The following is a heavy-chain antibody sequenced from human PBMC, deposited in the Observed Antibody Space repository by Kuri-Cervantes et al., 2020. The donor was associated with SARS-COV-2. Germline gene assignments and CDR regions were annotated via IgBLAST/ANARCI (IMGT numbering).Heavy chain of an antibody. Sequence: ASVKVSCKASGYTFTNYDINWVRQASGQGLEWMGWMNPNSGNTGYAQKFQGRVTMTTDTSTSTAYMELRSLRSDDTAVYYCARGGGCSSTSCYVNYYYYYMDVWGKGTTVTVSS. V-gene: IGHV1-8*01. D-gene: IGHD2-2*01. CDR1: GYTFTNYD. CDR2: MNPNSGNT. CDR3: ARGGGCSSTSCYVNYYYYYMDV. J-gene: IGHJ6*03.